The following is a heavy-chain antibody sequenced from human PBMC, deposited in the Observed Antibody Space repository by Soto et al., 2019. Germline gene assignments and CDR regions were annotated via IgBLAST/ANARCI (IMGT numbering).Heavy chain of an antibody. CDR1: GFTFSSYW. V-gene: IGHV3-7*02. CDR2: INQDGSEK. CDR3: AKSDYTDPYFDY. Sequence: GGSLRLSCAAYGFTFSSYWMSWVRQAPGKGLEWVANINQDGSEKYHVDSVKGRFTISRDNARNSLYLQMNSLSAEDTAVYYCAKSDYTDPYFDYWGQGTVVTVSS. J-gene: IGHJ4*02. D-gene: IGHD5-12*01.